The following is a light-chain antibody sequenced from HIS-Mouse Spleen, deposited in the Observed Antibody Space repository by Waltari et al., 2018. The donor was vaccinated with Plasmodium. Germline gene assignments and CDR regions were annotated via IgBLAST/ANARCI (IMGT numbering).Light chain of an antibody. CDR3: QQYNNWSFT. Sequence: EIVMTQSPATLSVSQGERAPLPCRASQSVSRNLPGSQQKPGQAPRRLIYGASTRATGIPARFSGSGSGTEFTLTISSLQSEDVAVYYCQQYNNWSFTFGPGTKVDIK. CDR1: QSVSRN. V-gene: IGKV3-15*01. CDR2: GAS. J-gene: IGKJ3*01.